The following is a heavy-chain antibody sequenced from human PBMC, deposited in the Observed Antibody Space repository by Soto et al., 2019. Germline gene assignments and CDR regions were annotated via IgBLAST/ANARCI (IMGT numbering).Heavy chain of an antibody. CDR3: ARAHSTGWNYFDY. V-gene: IGHV3-33*01. J-gene: IGHJ4*02. Sequence: PGGSLRLSCVASGFPFDSYGIHWVRRAPGKGLEWVATIGFAGNNKYYADSVKGRFTISRDNSKNTLYLHINSLKVDDTAMYYCARAHSTGWNYFDYWGPGTLVTLSS. CDR1: GFPFDSYG. CDR2: IGFAGNNK. D-gene: IGHD6-19*01.